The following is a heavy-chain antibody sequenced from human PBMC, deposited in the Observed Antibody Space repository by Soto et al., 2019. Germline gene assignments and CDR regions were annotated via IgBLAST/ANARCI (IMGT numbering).Heavy chain of an antibody. CDR1: GGTFSTYV. J-gene: IGHJ6*02. CDR2: IIPVFATT. D-gene: IGHD1-26*01. Sequence: QVQLVQSGAEVKKPGSSVKVSCKASGGTFSTYVISWVRQAPGQGLEWMGGIIPVFATTNYAQKFQGRVTITADESPXXGXLELNSLRSEDTAVYYCARGRIAGAATDFYYYGMDVWGQGTSVTVSS. V-gene: IGHV1-69*12. CDR3: ARGRIAGAATDFYYYGMDV.